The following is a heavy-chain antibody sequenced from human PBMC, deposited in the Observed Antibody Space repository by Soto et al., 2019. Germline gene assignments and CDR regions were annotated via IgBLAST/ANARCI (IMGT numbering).Heavy chain of an antibody. CDR1: GFTFRTYT. CDR2: IRGFSPYT. V-gene: IGHV3-21*01. D-gene: IGHD3-10*01. J-gene: IGHJ6*02. Sequence: GESLKISCISSGFTFRTYTMNWVRQAPGKGLEWVSGIRGFSPYTFYAESVKGRFTISRDNAKNSLYLQMDSLRAEDTAVYYCARDRGYDAHDYYHNAMDVWGQGTTVTVSS. CDR3: ARDRGYDAHDYYHNAMDV.